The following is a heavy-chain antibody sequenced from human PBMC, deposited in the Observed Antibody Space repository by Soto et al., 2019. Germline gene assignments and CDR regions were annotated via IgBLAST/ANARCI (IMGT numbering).Heavy chain of an antibody. J-gene: IGHJ4*02. D-gene: IGHD3-10*01. CDR1: GFTFSSYA. CDR3: ARDSVAFGSPWFGDMDY. Sequence: EVQLVESGGGLVQPGGSLRLSCAASGFTFSSYAMHWVRQAPGKGLEYVSAISSNGGSTYYANSVKGRFTISRDNSKNTLYLQMGSLRAEDMAVYYCARDSVAFGSPWFGDMDYWGQGTLGTVSS. CDR2: ISSNGGST. V-gene: IGHV3-64*01.